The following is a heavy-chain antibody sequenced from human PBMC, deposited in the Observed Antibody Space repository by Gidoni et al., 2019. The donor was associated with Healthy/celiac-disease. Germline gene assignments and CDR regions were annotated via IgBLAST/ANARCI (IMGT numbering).Heavy chain of an antibody. D-gene: IGHD3-22*01. CDR3: ARGEDDSSWGRGLGN. Sequence: STYYNPSLKSRVTISVDTSKNQFSLKLSSVTAADTAVYYCARGEDDSSWGRGLGNWGQGTLVTVSS. V-gene: IGHV4-30-2*05. J-gene: IGHJ4*02. CDR2: ST.